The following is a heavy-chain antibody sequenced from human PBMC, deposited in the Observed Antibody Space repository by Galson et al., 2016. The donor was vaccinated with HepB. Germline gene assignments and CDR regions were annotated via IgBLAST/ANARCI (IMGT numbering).Heavy chain of an antibody. D-gene: IGHD6-19*01. CDR2: IKEDGSKT. V-gene: IGHV3-7*03. Sequence: SLRLSCPASGFTFSRFWMNWVRQAPGTGLGWVASIKEDGSKTSYVDSVKGRFTISRDNVENSLYLQMNSLRAEDTAVYYCARYGDEAGWNFQHWGQGTLVPVSS. J-gene: IGHJ1*01. CDR3: ARYGDEAGWNFQH. CDR1: GFTFSRFW.